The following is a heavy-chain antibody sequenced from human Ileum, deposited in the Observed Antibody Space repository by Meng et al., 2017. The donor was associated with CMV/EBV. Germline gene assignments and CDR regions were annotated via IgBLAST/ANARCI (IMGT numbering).Heavy chain of an antibody. CDR1: RYIFSDYR. CDR3: ARQGDIVFPSVEIPYHYAMDV. Sequence: ASVKVSCKASRYIFSDYRIHGVRQAPGQGPEWMGWIRPDSGATNYAQRFRGRVTMTRDTSTKTAYMELSRLRPDDTAVYYCARQGDIVFPSVEIPYHYAMDVWGQGTTVTVSS. J-gene: IGHJ6*02. V-gene: IGHV1-2*02. CDR2: IRPDSGAT. D-gene: IGHD2-15*01.